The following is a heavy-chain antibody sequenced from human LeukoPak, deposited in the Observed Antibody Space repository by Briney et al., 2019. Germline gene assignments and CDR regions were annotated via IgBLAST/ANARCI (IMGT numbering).Heavy chain of an antibody. V-gene: IGHV4-39*01. D-gene: IGHD3-3*01. CDR1: GGSISSSSYY. Sequence: SETLSLTCTVSGGSISSSSYYWGWIRQPPGKGLEWIGSIYYSGSTYYNPSLKSRVTISVDTSKNQFSLKLSSVTAADTAVYYCARGVFWSVTPDAFDIWGQGTMVTVSS. CDR3: ARGVFWSVTPDAFDI. CDR2: IYYSGST. J-gene: IGHJ3*02.